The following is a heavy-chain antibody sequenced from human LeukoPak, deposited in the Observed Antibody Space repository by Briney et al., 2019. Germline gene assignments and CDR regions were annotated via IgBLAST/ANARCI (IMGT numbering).Heavy chain of an antibody. V-gene: IGHV1-2*02. D-gene: IGHD3-22*01. CDR1: GYTFTGYY. CDR3: ARAVGDYYETSVFQAY. Sequence: ASVKVSCKASGYTFTGYYIHWVRQAPGQGLEWMGWISPKSGVTNYAQKFQGRVIMTRDTSISTAYMEVSRLTSDDTDLFYCARAVGDYYETSVFQAYWGQGTLVIVSS. CDR2: ISPKSGVT. J-gene: IGHJ4*02.